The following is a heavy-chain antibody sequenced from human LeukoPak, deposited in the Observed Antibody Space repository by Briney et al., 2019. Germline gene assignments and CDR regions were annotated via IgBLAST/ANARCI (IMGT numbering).Heavy chain of an antibody. CDR2: IYHSGIS. V-gene: IGHV4-59*01. CDR3: AGERSWFEY. J-gene: IGHJ5*01. Sequence: SETLSLTCTVSGGSITSSNWSWIRQPPGKTLEWIGCIYHSGISTYNPSLKSRVTMSVDTSKNQFSLRLSSVTAADTAVYYCAGERSWFEYWGQGTLVIVSS. CDR1: GGSITSSN.